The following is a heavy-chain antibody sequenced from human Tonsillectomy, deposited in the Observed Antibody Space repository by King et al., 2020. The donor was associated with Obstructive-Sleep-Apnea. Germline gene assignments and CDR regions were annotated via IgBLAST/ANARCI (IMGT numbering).Heavy chain of an antibody. D-gene: IGHD5-24*01. CDR2: VYHSGSP. CDR1: GFSIGSGFY. CDR3: AWADGYNFGQHLYFDY. V-gene: IGHV4-38-2*02. Sequence: QLQESGPGLVKPSETLSLTCTVSGFSIGSGFYWGWIRQPPGKGLEWIGSVYHSGSPNYNPSLKSLVTISVDTSKNQLSLKLSSVAAADTAVYCCAWADGYNFGQHLYFDYWGQGTLVTVSS. J-gene: IGHJ4*02.